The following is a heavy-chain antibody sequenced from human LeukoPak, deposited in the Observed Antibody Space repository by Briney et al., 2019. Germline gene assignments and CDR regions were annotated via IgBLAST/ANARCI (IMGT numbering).Heavy chain of an antibody. CDR1: GYTFTSNG. J-gene: IGHJ4*02. CDR2: ISAYNGNT. D-gene: IGHD3-10*01. Sequence: GASVKVSCKASGYTFTSNGISWVRQAPGQGLEWMGWISAYNGNTNYAQKLQGRVTMTTDTSTSTAYLELRSLRSDDTAVYYCARLVSYFGSGSYYSDYWGQGTLVTVAS. CDR3: ARLVSYFGSGSYYSDY. V-gene: IGHV1-18*01.